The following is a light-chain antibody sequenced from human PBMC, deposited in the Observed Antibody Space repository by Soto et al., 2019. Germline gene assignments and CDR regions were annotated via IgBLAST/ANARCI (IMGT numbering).Light chain of an antibody. CDR2: DAS. CDR1: QSVSSY. Sequence: EIVLTQSPATLSPSPGERATLSCRSSQSVSSYLACHQHKPGQAPRLLLYDASNRATGIPARFSGSGSGTDFTLTISSLEPEDFAVYYGQQRSNWPTITVGQGTRLEIK. CDR3: QQRSNWPTIT. V-gene: IGKV3-11*01. J-gene: IGKJ5*01.